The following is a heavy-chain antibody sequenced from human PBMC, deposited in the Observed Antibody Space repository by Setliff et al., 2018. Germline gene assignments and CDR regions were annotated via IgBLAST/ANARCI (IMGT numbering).Heavy chain of an antibody. CDR2: INPGGLSS. CDR1: GYSFTSHY. J-gene: IGHJ4*02. Sequence: ASVKVSCKTSGYSFTSHYMHWVRQAPGQGLEWMGIINPGGLSSSSTQKFEGRVTMTRDTSTSTVYMELNSLTSDDTAVYYCARAGLAAAGRKGVFDHWGQGTLVTVSS. D-gene: IGHD6-25*01. CDR3: ARAGLAAAGRKGVFDH. V-gene: IGHV1-46*01.